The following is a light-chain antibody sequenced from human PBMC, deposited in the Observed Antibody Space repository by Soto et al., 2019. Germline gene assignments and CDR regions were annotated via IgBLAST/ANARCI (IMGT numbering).Light chain of an antibody. CDR1: QSVSSS. CDR2: DAS. Sequence: LSPGERAALSCRASQSVSSSLAWYQRKPGQPPRLLIYDASNRATDIPARFSGSGSGTDFTLTISSLAPEDFAIYYCQQGNNWPLTFGGGTKVDIK. J-gene: IGKJ4*01. CDR3: QQGNNWPLT. V-gene: IGKV3-11*01.